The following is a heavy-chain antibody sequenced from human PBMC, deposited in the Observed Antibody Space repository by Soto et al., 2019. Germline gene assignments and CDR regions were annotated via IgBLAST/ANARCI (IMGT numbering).Heavy chain of an antibody. CDR1: GYSFTDYH. Sequence: GASVKVSCKASGYSFTDYHIRWVRQAPGQGLEWLGRINPKSGGTSTAQKFQGWVTMTRDRSISTVYMELTRLRSDDTAVYFCARGHYYYGMDVWGQGITVTVSS. J-gene: IGHJ6*02. CDR3: ARGHYYYGMDV. CDR2: INPKSGGT. V-gene: IGHV1-2*04.